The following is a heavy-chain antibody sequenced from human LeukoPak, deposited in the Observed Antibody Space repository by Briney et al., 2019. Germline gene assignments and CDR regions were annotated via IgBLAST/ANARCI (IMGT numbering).Heavy chain of an antibody. J-gene: IGHJ4*02. D-gene: IGHD3-10*01. CDR2: ISYSGST. CDR3: AREIWFGELLRAFDY. V-gene: IGHV4-59*01. CDR1: GGSISSYY. Sequence: SETLSLTCTASGGSISSYYWSWIRQPPGKGLEWIGYISYSGSTNYNPSLNSRVTISVDTSKNQFSLKLTSVTAADTAVYYCAREIWFGELLRAFDYWGQGTLVTVSS.